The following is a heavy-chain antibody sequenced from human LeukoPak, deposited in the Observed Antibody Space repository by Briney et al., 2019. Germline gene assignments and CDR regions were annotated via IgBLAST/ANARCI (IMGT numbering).Heavy chain of an antibody. Sequence: ASVKVSCKASGYTFTSYGIGWVRQAPGQGLEWMGWISAYNGNTNYAQKLQGRVTMTTDTSTSTAYMELRSLRSDDTAVYYCARANPRYYDFWSGYQNYFDYWGQGTLVTVSS. CDR3: ARANPRYYDFWSGYQNYFDY. CDR2: ISAYNGNT. V-gene: IGHV1-18*01. CDR1: GYTFTSYG. D-gene: IGHD3-3*01. J-gene: IGHJ4*02.